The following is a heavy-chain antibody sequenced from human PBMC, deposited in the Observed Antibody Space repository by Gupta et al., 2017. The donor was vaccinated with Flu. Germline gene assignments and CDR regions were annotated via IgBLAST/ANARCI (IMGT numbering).Heavy chain of an antibody. V-gene: IGHV4-59*01. J-gene: IGHJ6*03. CDR3: ARGPVRYYLDV. CDR2: IYYSGRT. Sequence: SWIRQPPGKGLDWLGYIYYSGRTNYNPSLNSRVTISIDTSKNQFSLKLSSVTAADTAMYYGARGPVRYYLDVWGKGTAVTVSS.